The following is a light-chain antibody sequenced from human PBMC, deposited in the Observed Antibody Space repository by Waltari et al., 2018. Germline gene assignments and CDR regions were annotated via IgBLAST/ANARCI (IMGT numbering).Light chain of an antibody. J-gene: IGKJ4*01. V-gene: IGKV3-15*01. Sequence: EIVMTQSPVTLSVSPGERATLSCRASQSVGSYLAWYQQKPGQAPRFLIYGTSTRATGIPARFSGSGSETEFTLTITSLQSEDVAVYYCQQYNNWPITFGGGTKVQIK. CDR1: QSVGSY. CDR2: GTS. CDR3: QQYNNWPIT.